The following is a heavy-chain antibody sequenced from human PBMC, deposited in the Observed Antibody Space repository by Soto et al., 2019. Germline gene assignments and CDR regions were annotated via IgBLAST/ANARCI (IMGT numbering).Heavy chain of an antibody. CDR1: GFTFSNAW. CDR3: TTGTDDFWSGYAFDI. Sequence: GESLKISCAASGFTFSNAWMSWVRQAPGKGLEWVGRIKSKTDGGTTDYAAPVKGRFTISRDDSKNTLYLQMNSLKTEDTAVYYCTTGTDDFWSGYAFDIWGQGTMVTVSS. D-gene: IGHD3-3*01. CDR2: IKSKTDGGTT. J-gene: IGHJ3*02. V-gene: IGHV3-15*01.